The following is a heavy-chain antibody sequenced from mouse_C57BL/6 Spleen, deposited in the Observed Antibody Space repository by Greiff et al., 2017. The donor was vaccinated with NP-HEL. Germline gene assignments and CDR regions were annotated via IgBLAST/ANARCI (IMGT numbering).Heavy chain of an antibody. CDR3: ARWDYGSSSWFAY. CDR1: GYTFTDYY. V-gene: IGHV1-19*01. D-gene: IGHD1-1*01. Sequence: VQLQQSGPVLVKPGASVKMSCKASGYTFTDYYMNWVKQSHGKSLEWIGVINPYNGGTSYNQKFKGKATLTVDKSSSTAYMELNSLTSEDSAVYYCARWDYGSSSWFAYWGQGTLVTVSA. J-gene: IGHJ3*01. CDR2: INPYNGGT.